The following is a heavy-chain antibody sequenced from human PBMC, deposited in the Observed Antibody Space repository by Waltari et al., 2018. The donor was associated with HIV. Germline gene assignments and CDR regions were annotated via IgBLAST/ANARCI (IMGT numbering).Heavy chain of an antibody. CDR2: IWYDGSNK. CDR1: GFTFSSYG. CDR3: ARDQTGTTYGYYYYGMDV. D-gene: IGHD1-7*01. V-gene: IGHV3-33*01. Sequence: QVQLVESGGGVVQPGRSLRLSCAASGFTFSSYGMHWVRQAPGKGLVWGAVIWYDGSNKYYADAVKGRFNISRDNSKNTLYLQMNSLRAEDTAVYYCARDQTGTTYGYYYYGMDVWGQGTTVTVSS. J-gene: IGHJ6*02.